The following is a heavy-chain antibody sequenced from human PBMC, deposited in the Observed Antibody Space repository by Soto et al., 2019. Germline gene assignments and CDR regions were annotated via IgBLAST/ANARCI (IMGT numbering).Heavy chain of an antibody. CDR3: ASTHSSGYYFGY. J-gene: IGHJ4*02. Sequence: SETLSLTCTVSGGSISSGDYYWSWIRQPPGKGLEWIGYIYYSGSTYYNPSLKSRVTISVDTSKNQFSLKLSSVTAADTAVYYCASTHSSGYYFGYWGQGTLVTVPQ. V-gene: IGHV4-30-4*01. D-gene: IGHD3-22*01. CDR2: IYYSGST. CDR1: GGSISSGDYY.